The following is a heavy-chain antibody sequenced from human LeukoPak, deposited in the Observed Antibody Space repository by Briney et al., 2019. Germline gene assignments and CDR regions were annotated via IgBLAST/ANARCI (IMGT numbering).Heavy chain of an antibody. J-gene: IGHJ4*02. CDR3: ARGLKAEGIAEPPFDY. D-gene: IGHD6-13*01. CDR2: INPNSGGT. V-gene: IGHV1-2*04. CDR1: GYTFTGYY. Sequence: ASVKVSCKASGYTFTGYYTHWVRQAPGQGLEWMGWINPNSGGTNYAQKFQGWVTMTRDTSISTAYMELSRLRSDDTAVYYCARGLKAEGIAEPPFDYWGQGTLVTVSS.